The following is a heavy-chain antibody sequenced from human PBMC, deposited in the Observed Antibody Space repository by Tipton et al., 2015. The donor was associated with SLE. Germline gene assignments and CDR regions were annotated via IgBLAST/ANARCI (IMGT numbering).Heavy chain of an antibody. D-gene: IGHD3-16*01. CDR3: ARGPQLGTWDAFDI. Sequence: GSLRLSCAASGFTVSSNYMSWVRQAPGKGLEWVSVIYSGGSTYYADSVKGRFTISRHNSKNTLYLQMNSLRAEDMAVYYCARGPQLGTWDAFDIWGQGTMVTVSS. CDR1: GFTVSSNY. J-gene: IGHJ3*02. V-gene: IGHV3-53*04. CDR2: IYSGGST.